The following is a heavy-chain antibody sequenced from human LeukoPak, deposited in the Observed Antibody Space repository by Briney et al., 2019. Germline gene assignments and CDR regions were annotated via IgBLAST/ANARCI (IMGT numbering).Heavy chain of an antibody. CDR3: AKGHRSGGTCYYDY. Sequence: GGSLRLSCAASGFTFSSYAMSWVRQAPGKGLEWVSGISGSGGSTYYADSVKGRFAISRDNSKNTLYLQMNSLRAEDTAVYYCAKGHRSGGTCYYDYWGQGTLVTVSS. CDR1: GFTFSSYA. J-gene: IGHJ4*02. V-gene: IGHV3-23*01. CDR2: ISGSGGST. D-gene: IGHD2-15*01.